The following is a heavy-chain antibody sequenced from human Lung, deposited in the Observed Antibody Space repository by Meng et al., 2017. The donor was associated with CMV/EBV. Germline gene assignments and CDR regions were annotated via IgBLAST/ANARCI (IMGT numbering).Heavy chain of an antibody. V-gene: IGHV3-33*01. J-gene: IGHJ4*02. CDR2: IWEDGSNI. CDR3: VRDVWGSRTPRGDY. CDR1: GFTFNRHG. Sequence: TSGFTFNRHGFHWVRQAPGKGLEWVAIIWEDGSNIYYADSVKGRFTISRDNSKSTVYLVMKSLRAEDTAVYYCVRDVWGSRTPRGDYWGQGTLVTVSS. D-gene: IGHD3-16*01.